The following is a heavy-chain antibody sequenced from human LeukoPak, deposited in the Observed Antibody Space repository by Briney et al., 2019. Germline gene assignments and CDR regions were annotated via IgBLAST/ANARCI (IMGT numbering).Heavy chain of an antibody. J-gene: IGHJ4*02. D-gene: IGHD5-12*01. CDR1: GFTFSSYA. Sequence: GGSLRLSCAASGFTFSSYAMSWVRQAPGKGLEWVSGISGSGGSTYYADSGKGRFTISRDNSTNTLYLQMNSLRAEDTAVYYCAKDGSGYDFGGGQGTLVTVSS. CDR3: AKDGSGYDFG. CDR2: ISGSGGST. V-gene: IGHV3-23*01.